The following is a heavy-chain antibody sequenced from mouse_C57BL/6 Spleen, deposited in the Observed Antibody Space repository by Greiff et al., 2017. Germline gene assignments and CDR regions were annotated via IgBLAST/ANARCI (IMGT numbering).Heavy chain of an antibody. CDR2: ISSGSSTI. CDR1: GFTFSDYG. J-gene: IGHJ4*01. CDR3: ATPLSDYGGNYNYAMDY. Sequence: EVQGVESGGGLVKPGGSLKLSCAASGFTFSDYGMHWVRQAPEQGLEWVAYISSGSSTIYYAATVKGRFTISTDTAKNTLFLQMTSLRSEDTAMYYCATPLSDYGGNYNYAMDYWGQGTSVTVSS. D-gene: IGHD1-1*01. V-gene: IGHV5-17*01.